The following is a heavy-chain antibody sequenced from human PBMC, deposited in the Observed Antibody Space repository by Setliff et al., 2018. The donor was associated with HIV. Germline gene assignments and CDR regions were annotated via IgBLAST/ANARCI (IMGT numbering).Heavy chain of an antibody. V-gene: IGHV1-8*01. CDR3: VSRSRHMVRGYYFDY. CDR1: GGTFSNYA. CDR2: MNPNSGNT. Sequence: ASVKVSCKASGGTFSNYAVNWVRQATGQGLEWMGWMNPNSGNTGYAQKFQGRVTMTRNTSISTAYMELSSLRSDDTAVYYCVSRSRHMVRGYYFDYWGQGALVTVSS. D-gene: IGHD3-10*01. J-gene: IGHJ4*02.